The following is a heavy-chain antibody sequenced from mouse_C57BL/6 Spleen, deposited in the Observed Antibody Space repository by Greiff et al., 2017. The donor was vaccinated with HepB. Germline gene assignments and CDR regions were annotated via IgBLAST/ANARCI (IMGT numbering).Heavy chain of an antibody. V-gene: IGHV1-52*01. Sequence: QVQLKQPGAELVRPGSSVKLSCKASGYTFTSYWMHWVKQRPIQGLEWIGNIDPSDSETHYNQKFKDKATLTVDKSSSTAYMQLSSLTSEDSAVYYCAAIDSSVAYWGQGTLVTVSA. J-gene: IGHJ3*01. CDR2: IDPSDSET. CDR3: AAIDSSVAY. D-gene: IGHD3-2*02. CDR1: GYTFTSYW.